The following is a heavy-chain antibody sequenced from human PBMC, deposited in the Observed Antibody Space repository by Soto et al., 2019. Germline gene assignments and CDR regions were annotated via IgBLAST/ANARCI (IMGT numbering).Heavy chain of an antibody. CDR3: ARRGYSSSWYYYYYYGMDV. CDR2: MNPNSGNT. Sequence: ASVKVSCKAAGYTFTSYDINWVRQATGQGLEWMGWMNPNSGNTGYAQKFQGRVTMTRNTSISTAYMELSSLRSEDTAVYYCARRGYSSSWYYYYYYGMDVWGQGTTVTVSS. V-gene: IGHV1-8*01. J-gene: IGHJ6*02. D-gene: IGHD6-13*01. CDR1: GYTFTSYD.